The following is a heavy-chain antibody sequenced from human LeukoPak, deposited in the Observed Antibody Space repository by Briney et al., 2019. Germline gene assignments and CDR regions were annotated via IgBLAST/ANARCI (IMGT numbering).Heavy chain of an antibody. CDR3: ARHPGKVTNDWYFDL. D-gene: IGHD4-23*01. CDR1: GYTFTGYY. CDR2: INPNSGGT. Sequence: ASVTVSCTASGYTFTGYYMHWVRQAPGQGREGMGWINPNSGGTNYAQKFQGRVTMTRDTSITTAYMELSRLSSDDTAVYYCARHPGKVTNDWYFDLWGRGTLVTVSS. J-gene: IGHJ2*01. V-gene: IGHV1-2*02.